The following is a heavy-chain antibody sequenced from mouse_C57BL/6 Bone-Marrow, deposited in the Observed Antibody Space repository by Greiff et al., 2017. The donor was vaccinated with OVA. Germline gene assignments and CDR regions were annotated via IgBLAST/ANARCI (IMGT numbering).Heavy chain of an antibody. CDR3: AIRVGSPY. CDR1: GYAFTNYL. D-gene: IGHD1-1*02. Sequence: VQLQQSGAELVRPGTSVKVSCKASGYAFTNYLIEWVKQRPGQGLEWIGVINPGSGGTNYNEKFKGKATLTADKSSSTAYMQLSSLTSEDSAVYFCAIRVGSPYWGQGTSVTVSS. J-gene: IGHJ4*01. CDR2: INPGSGGT. V-gene: IGHV1-54*01.